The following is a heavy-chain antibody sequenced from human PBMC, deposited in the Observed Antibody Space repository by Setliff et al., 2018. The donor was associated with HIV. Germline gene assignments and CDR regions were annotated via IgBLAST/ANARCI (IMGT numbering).Heavy chain of an antibody. D-gene: IGHD2-21*01. V-gene: IGHV1-69*13. Sequence: SVKVSCKASGGTLTTYGISWVRQAPGQGLEWMGQIIPIFGTTNYAQKFQGRVTITADESTSTAYMELSSLRSEDTAMYYCTRGRGIIGALVYWGQGTLVTVSS. CDR3: TRGRGIIGALVY. J-gene: IGHJ4*02. CDR2: IIPIFGTT. CDR1: GGTLTTYG.